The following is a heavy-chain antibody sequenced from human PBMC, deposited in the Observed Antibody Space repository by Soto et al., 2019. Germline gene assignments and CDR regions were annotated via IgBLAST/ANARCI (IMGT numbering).Heavy chain of an antibody. V-gene: IGHV3-23*01. D-gene: IGHD2-15*01. CDR1: GFTFSSYA. CDR3: AKRETVVVAATLYNWFDP. Sequence: GGSLRLSCAASGFTFSSYAMSWVRQAPGKGLEWVSAISGSGGSTYYADSVKGRFTISRDNSKNTLYLQMNSLRAEDTAVYYCAKRETVVVAATLYNWFDPWGQGTLVTVSS. J-gene: IGHJ5*02. CDR2: ISGSGGST.